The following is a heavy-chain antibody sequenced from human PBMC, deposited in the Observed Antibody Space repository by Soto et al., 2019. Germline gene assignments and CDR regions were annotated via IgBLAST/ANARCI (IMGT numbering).Heavy chain of an antibody. CDR2: IYRSGST. CDR1: GDSIRNQY. CDR3: ARTLDYGHMDV. D-gene: IGHD3-16*01. J-gene: IGHJ6*03. V-gene: IGHV4-59*11. Sequence: SETLSLTCTVSGDSIRNQYWSWIRRPPGKGLEWIGYIYRSGSTKYNPSLESRLTISGHTSKNQFSLKLTSVTAADTAVYYCARTLDYGHMDVCGKGTTVTVS.